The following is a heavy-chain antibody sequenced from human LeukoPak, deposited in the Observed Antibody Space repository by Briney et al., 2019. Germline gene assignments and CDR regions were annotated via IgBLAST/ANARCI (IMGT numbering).Heavy chain of an antibody. D-gene: IGHD6-13*01. V-gene: IGHV1-2*02. CDR3: ALTRGYSSSWWSIPDYYYYMDV. Sequence: GASVKVSCKASGYIFTGYYMHWGRQAPGQGLEWRGWINPNSGGTNYAQKLQGRVTMTTDTSTSTAYMELRSLRSDDTAVYYCALTRGYSSSWWSIPDYYYYMDVWGKGTTVTISS. J-gene: IGHJ6*03. CDR1: GYIFTGYY. CDR2: INPNSGGT.